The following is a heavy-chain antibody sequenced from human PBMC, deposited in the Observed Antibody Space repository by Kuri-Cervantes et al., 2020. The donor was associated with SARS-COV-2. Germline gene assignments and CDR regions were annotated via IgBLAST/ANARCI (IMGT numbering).Heavy chain of an antibody. V-gene: IGHV1-46*01. J-gene: IGHJ5*02. Sequence: ASVKVSCKASGYTFTSYYMHWVRQAPGQGLEWMGIINPSGGSTSYAQKFQGRVTMTRDTSTSTVYMELGSLRSEDTAVYYCAQAPSRGAWFDPWGQGTLVTVSS. CDR2: INPSGGST. CDR1: GYTFTSYY. CDR3: AQAPSRGAWFDP.